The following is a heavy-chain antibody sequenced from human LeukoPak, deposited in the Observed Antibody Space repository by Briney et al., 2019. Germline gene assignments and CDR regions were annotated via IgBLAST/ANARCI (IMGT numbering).Heavy chain of an antibody. CDR1: GGSISSSSYY. J-gene: IGHJ6*03. Sequence: SETLSLTCTASGGSISSSSYYWGWIRQPPGKGLEWIGSIYYSGSTYYNPSLKSRVTISVDTSKNQFSLKLSSVTAADTAVYYCARRDYYYYYMDVWGKGTTVTVSS. CDR2: IYYSGST. V-gene: IGHV4-39*01. CDR3: ARRDYYYYYMDV.